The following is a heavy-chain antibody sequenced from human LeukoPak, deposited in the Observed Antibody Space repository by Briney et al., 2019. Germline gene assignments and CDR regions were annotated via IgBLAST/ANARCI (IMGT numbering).Heavy chain of an antibody. CDR2: IIPIFGTA. Sequence: SVKVSCKASGGTFSSYALSWVRQAPGQGLEWMGGIIPIFGTANYAQKFQGRVTITADKPKSTAYMELSSERPEAPAVYYRARGTSRGGYGGYFQHWGEGALGTVSS. D-gene: IGHD6-19*01. V-gene: IGHV1-69*06. J-gene: IGHJ1*01. CDR1: GGTFSSYA. CDR3: ARGTSRGGYGGYFQH.